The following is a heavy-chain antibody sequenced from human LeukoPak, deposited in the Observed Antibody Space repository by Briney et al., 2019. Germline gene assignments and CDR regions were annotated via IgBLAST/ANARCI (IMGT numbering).Heavy chain of an antibody. J-gene: IGHJ5*02. CDR2: ISAYNGNT. Sequence: ASVKVSCKASGYTFTSYGISWVRQAPGQGLERMGWISAYNGNTNYAQKLQGRVTMTTDTSTSTAYMELRSLRSDDTAVYYCARWGIAAAGTSRTNLNWFDPWGQGTLVTVSS. D-gene: IGHD6-13*01. V-gene: IGHV1-18*04. CDR3: ARWGIAAAGTSRTNLNWFDP. CDR1: GYTFTSYG.